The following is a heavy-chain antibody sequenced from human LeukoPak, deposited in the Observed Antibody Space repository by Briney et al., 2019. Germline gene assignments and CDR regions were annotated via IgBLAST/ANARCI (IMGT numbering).Heavy chain of an antibody. CDR2: INWNGGGT. Sequence: PGGSLRLSCAATGITFKDYGMHWVRQPPGKGLEWVSSINWNGGGTDYADSVKGRFTISRDNAKNSLYLRLSSLRPEDTALYYCAKHMRATNTYSFFGLDVWGQGTTVTVSS. CDR3: AKHMRATNTYSFFGLDV. V-gene: IGHV3-9*01. D-gene: IGHD1-26*01. J-gene: IGHJ6*02. CDR1: GITFKDYG.